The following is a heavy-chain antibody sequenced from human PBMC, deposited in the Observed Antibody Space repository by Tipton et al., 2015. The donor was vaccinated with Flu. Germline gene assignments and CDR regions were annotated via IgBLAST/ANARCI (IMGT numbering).Heavy chain of an antibody. D-gene: IGHD6-19*01. CDR2: INHSGST. CDR3: ARIRASGGGQIWFDP. CDR1: GGSFSGYY. V-gene: IGHV4-34*01. J-gene: IGHJ5*02. Sequence: TLSLTCAVYGGSFSGYYWSWIRQPPGKGPEWIGEINHSGSTNYNPSLKSRATISVDTSKNQFSLKLSSVTAADTAVYYCARIRASGGGQIWFDPWGQGTLVTVSS.